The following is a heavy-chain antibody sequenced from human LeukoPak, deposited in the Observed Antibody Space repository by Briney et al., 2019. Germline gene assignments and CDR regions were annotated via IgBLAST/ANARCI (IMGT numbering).Heavy chain of an antibody. CDR2: INHSGST. CDR1: GGSFSGYY. Sequence: SETLSLTCAVYGGSFSGYYWSWIRQPPGKGLEWIGEINHSGSTNYNPSLKSRVTISVDTSKNQFSLKLSSVTAADTAVYYCARGLTRGSSRGVIGDYWGQATLVTVSS. D-gene: IGHD1-26*01. V-gene: IGHV4-34*01. J-gene: IGHJ4*02. CDR3: ARGLTRGSSRGVIGDY.